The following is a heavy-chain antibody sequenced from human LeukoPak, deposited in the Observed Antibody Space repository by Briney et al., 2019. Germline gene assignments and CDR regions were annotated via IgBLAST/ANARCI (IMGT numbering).Heavy chain of an antibody. CDR1: GGSISSYY. Sequence: SETLSLTCTVSGGSISSYYWSWIRQPPGKGLEWIGYIYCSGSTNYNPSLKSRVTISVDTSKNQFSLKLSSVTAADTAVYYCARGYSSSWYNWSDPWGQGTLVTVSS. V-gene: IGHV4-59*01. CDR2: IYCSGST. J-gene: IGHJ5*02. CDR3: ARGYSSSWYNWSDP. D-gene: IGHD6-13*01.